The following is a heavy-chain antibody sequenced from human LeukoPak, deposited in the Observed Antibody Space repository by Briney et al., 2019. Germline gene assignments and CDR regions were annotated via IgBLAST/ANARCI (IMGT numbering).Heavy chain of an antibody. CDR3: ARVHYYGSGSYYVIDY. CDR1: GYTFTSYD. J-gene: IGHJ4*02. CDR2: MNPNSGNT. Sequence: ASVKVSCKASGYTFTSYDINWVRQATGQGLEWMGWMNPNSGNTGYAQKFQGRVTMTRNTSISTAYMELSSPRSEDTAVYYCARVHYYGSGSYYVIDYWGQGTLVTVSS. V-gene: IGHV1-8*01. D-gene: IGHD3-10*01.